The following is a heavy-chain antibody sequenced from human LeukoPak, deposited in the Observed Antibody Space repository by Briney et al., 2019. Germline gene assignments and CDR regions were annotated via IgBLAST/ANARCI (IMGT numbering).Heavy chain of an antibody. J-gene: IGHJ4*02. V-gene: IGHV3-48*04. CDR1: GFTFSSYS. CDR2: ISSSSSTI. D-gene: IGHD5-24*01. Sequence: KTGGSLRLSCAASGFTFSSYSMNWVRQAPGKGLEWVSYISSSSSTIYYADSVKGRFTISRDNAKNSLYLQMNSLRAEDTAVYYCARVEMATMKYWGQGTLVTVFS. CDR3: ARVEMATMKY.